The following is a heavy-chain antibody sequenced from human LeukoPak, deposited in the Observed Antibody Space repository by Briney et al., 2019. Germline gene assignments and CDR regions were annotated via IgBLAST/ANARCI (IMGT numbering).Heavy chain of an antibody. CDR1: GFSFNSYD. Sequence: GGSLRLSCVGSGFSFNSYDMGWVRQTPGKGLEWVSAISTSGGYTGDGDSVKGRFTISRDNSQNTLFLQMNSLRAEDTAVYYCAKKPATIKFPFDNWGQGTLVTVSP. J-gene: IGHJ4*02. V-gene: IGHV3-23*01. D-gene: IGHD5-24*01. CDR2: ISTSGGYT. CDR3: AKKPATIKFPFDN.